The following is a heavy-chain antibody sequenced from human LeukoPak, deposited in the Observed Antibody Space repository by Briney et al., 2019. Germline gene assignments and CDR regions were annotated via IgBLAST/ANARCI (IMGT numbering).Heavy chain of an antibody. CDR1: GFTFSSYS. Sequence: PGGSLRLSCAASGFTFSSYSMNWVRQAPGKGLEWVSSISSSSSYIYYADSVGGRFTISRDNAKNSLYLQMNSLRAEDTAVYYCARAAGYSSGWYLGWGQGTLVTVSS. V-gene: IGHV3-21*01. CDR2: ISSSSSYI. J-gene: IGHJ4*02. CDR3: ARAAGYSSGWYLG. D-gene: IGHD6-19*01.